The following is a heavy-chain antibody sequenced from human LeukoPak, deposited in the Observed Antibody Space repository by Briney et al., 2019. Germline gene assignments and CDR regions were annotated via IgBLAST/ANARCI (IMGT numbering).Heavy chain of an antibody. CDR1: GFTLSSYA. J-gene: IGHJ4*02. CDR3: ARDLYSSGWYYFDY. CDR2: VDGSGGGT. Sequence: AGGSLRLSCAASGFTLSSYAMTWVRQAPGRGLEWVSSVDGSGGGTYYADSVKGRFTISRDNAKNSLYLQMNSLRAEGTAVYYCARDLYSSGWYYFDYWGQGTLVTVSS. V-gene: IGHV3-23*01. D-gene: IGHD6-19*01.